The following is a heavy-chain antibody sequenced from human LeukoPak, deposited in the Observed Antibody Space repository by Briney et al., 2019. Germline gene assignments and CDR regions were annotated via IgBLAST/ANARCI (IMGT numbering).Heavy chain of an antibody. CDR2: INPSGGST. V-gene: IGHV1-46*01. D-gene: IGHD2-21*01. J-gene: IGHJ4*02. CDR1: GYTFTSYY. Sequence: GASVKVSCKASGYTFTSYYMHWVRQAPGRGLEWMGIINPSGGSTSYAQKFQGRVTMTRDMSMSTVYMELSSLRSEDTAVYYCARVFSYQTRYFDYWGQGNLVTVSS. CDR3: ARVFSYQTRYFDY.